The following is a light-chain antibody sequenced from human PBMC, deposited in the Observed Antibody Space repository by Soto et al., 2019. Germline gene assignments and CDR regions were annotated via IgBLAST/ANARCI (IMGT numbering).Light chain of an antibody. J-gene: IGLJ1*01. CDR1: SSDIGRYDY. CDR2: DVT. V-gene: IGLV2-14*03. CDR3: TSFTTAYTHV. Sequence: QSALTQPASVSGSPGQSITVSCTGTSSDIGRYDYVSWYQQHPGKVPKLLIYDVTNRPSGVSNRFSGSKSGNTASLTISGLQAEDEADYYCTSFTTAYTHVFGTGIKLTVL.